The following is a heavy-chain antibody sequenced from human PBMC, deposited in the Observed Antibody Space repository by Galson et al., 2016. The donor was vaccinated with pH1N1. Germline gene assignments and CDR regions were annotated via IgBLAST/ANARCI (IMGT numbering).Heavy chain of an antibody. CDR1: GYIFTSQW. V-gene: IGHV5-51*03. CDR3: ARQYDFGDDRGNGFDI. CDR2: VNPGGSTI. D-gene: IGHD4-17*01. Sequence: QSGAEVKKPGESLKISCKASGYIFTSQWIAWVRQVPGKGLEWVGVVNPGGSTIRYSPSFQGQVTISSDKSISTAYLQWISLRASDTAMYYCARQYDFGDDRGNGFDIWGQGTVVIVSS. J-gene: IGHJ3*02.